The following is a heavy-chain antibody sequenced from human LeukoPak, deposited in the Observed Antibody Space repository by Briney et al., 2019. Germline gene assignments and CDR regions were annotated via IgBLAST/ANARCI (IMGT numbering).Heavy chain of an antibody. CDR3: ATGDSAATGYYYGMDV. J-gene: IGHJ6*02. Sequence: ASVKVSCKVSGYTLTELSMHWVRQAPGKGLEWMGGFDPEDGETIYAQKFQGRVTMTEDTSTDTAYMELSSLRSEDTAVYYCATGDSAATGYYYGMDVWGQGTLVTVSS. CDR1: GYTLTELS. V-gene: IGHV1-24*01. D-gene: IGHD2-15*01. CDR2: FDPEDGET.